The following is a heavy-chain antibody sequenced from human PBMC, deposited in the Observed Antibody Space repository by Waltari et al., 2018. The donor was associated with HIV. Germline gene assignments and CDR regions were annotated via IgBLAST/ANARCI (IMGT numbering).Heavy chain of an antibody. J-gene: IGHJ4*02. CDR1: GFGVRNHW. V-gene: IGHV3-74*01. D-gene: IGHD3-3*02. CDR2: INRDGSSR. CDR3: ARASHYIEFSTFDGDYYFDF. Sequence: VQLVESGGGSIKTGGSLRLSCAHPGFGVRNHWRDWVRQGTGKGLVWVARINRDGSSRNYADAVKGRFVISRDNARNTVYLQLNNLKVEDTAVYFCARASHYIEFSTFDGDYYFDFWGRGTRVAVSS.